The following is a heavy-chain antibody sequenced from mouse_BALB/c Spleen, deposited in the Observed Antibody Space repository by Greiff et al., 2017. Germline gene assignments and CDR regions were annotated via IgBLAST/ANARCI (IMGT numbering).Heavy chain of an antibody. CDR3: ARFYYDDY. CDR1: GYAFSSYW. Sequence: QVQLKQSGAELVRPGSSVKISCKASGYAFSSYWMNWVKQRPGQGLEWIGQIYPGDGDTNYNGKFKGKATLTADKSSSTAYMQLSSLTSEDSAVYFCARFYYDDYWGQGTTLTVSS. V-gene: IGHV1-80*01. J-gene: IGHJ2*01. D-gene: IGHD2-4*01. CDR2: IYPGDGDT.